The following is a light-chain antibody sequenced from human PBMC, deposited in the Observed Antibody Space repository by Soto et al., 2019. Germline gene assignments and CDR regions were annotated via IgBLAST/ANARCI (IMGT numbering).Light chain of an antibody. CDR2: DAS. CDR1: QAVSTY. CDR3: QQRLLWPQT. J-gene: IGKJ1*01. Sequence: VLTQSPATLSFSPGEIATLSCRASQAVSTYVAWYQHKPGQAPRLLIYDASNRATGVPFRFSGSGSGTDFTLTVSSLEPEDFAVYYCQQRLLWPQTFGQGTKVDIK. V-gene: IGKV3-11*01.